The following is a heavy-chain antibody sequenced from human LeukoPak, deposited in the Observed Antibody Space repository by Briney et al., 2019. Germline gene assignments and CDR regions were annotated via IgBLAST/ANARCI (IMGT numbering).Heavy chain of an antibody. Sequence: GGSLRLSCAASGFTFDDYAIYWVRQGPGKGLVWVSLISGDGGSIYYADSVKGRFTISRDNSKNSLYLQMNSLRTEDTALYYCAEEYYSSSWYALDYWGQGALVTVSS. CDR3: AEEYYSSSWYALDY. V-gene: IGHV3-43*02. J-gene: IGHJ4*02. CDR2: ISGDGGSI. D-gene: IGHD6-13*01. CDR1: GFTFDDYA.